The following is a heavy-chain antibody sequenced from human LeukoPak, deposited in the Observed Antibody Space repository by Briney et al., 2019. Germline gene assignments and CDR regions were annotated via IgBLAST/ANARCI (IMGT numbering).Heavy chain of an antibody. D-gene: IGHD2-2*01. CDR1: GFTFSSYA. J-gene: IGHJ4*02. CDR3: AKRRYCSSISCHDFDY. CDR2: ISAGGDSP. V-gene: IGHV3-23*01. Sequence: GGSLRPSCAASGFTFSSYAMSWVRQAPGQGLEWVSAISAGGDSPYYADSVEGRFSISRDNSKNTLYLQMNSLRAGDTAVYYCAKRRYCSSISCHDFDYWGQGTLVTVSS.